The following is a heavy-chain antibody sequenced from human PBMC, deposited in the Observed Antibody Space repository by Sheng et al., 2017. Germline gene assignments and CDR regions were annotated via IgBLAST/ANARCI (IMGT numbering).Heavy chain of an antibody. V-gene: IGHV1-18*01. CDR1: GYTFTNYG. CDR2: ITAYNGKT. CDR3: GRGYYNYRYFDY. J-gene: IGHJ4*02. Sequence: QVQLVQSGAEVKKPGASVKVSCKASGYTFTNYGITWVRQAPGQGLEWMGWITAYNGKTNYAQKFQGRVTMTTDTSTNTAYMELRSLRSDDTAVYYCGRGYYNYRYFDYWGQGTLVTVSS. D-gene: IGHD5-12*01.